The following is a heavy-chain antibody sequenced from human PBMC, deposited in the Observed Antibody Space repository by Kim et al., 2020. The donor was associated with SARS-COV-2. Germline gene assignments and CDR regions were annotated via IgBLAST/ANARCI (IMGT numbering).Heavy chain of an antibody. CDR2: ISGDGGST. Sequence: GGSLRLSCAASGFTFDDYAMHWVRQAPGKGLEWVSLISGDGGSTYYADSVKGRFTISRDNSKNSLYLQMNSLRTEDTALYYCAVTAMVTDLDYWGQGTLVTVSS. CDR1: GFTFDDYA. D-gene: IGHD5-18*01. V-gene: IGHV3-43*02. J-gene: IGHJ4*02. CDR3: AVTAMVTDLDY.